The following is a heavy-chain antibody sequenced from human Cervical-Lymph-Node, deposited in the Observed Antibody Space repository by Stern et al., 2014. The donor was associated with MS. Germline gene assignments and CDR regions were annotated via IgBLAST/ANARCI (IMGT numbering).Heavy chain of an antibody. V-gene: IGHV3-23*04. CDR2: ISDSGGST. Sequence: EVQLVESGGGLVQPGGSLRLSCAASGFTFSSYAMSWVRQAPGKGLEWVSSISDSGGSTYYADSVKGRFTISRDESKNTLYLQMNSLRAEDTAVYYCAKGPFYHSSVRFDDWGQGTLVTVSS. CDR1: GFTFSSYA. CDR3: AKGPFYHSSVRFDD. D-gene: IGHD3-22*01. J-gene: IGHJ4*02.